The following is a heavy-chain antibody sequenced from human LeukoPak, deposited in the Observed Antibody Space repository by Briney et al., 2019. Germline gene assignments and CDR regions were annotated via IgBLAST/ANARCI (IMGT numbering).Heavy chain of an antibody. CDR3: ARHKDYYYSYMDV. CDR2: IYYSGST. J-gene: IGHJ6*03. CDR1: GDSISTSSYY. Sequence: SETLSLTCSVSGDSISTSSYYWGWIRQPPGKGLEWIRTIYYSGSTYYNPSLTSRVTISVDTSKNQFSLKLSSVTAADTAVYYCARHKDYYYSYMDVWGKGTTVTISS. V-gene: IGHV4-39*01.